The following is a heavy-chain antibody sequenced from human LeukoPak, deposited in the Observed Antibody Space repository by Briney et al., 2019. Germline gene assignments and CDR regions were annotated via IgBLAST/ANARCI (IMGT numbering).Heavy chain of an antibody. Sequence: SETLSPTCTVSGGSISSNSYYWGWIRQPPGKGLEWIGYIYYSGSTLKSRVTISVDTSKNQFSLKLSSVTAADTAVYYCVRIAVAGSDFDSWGQGTLVAVSS. J-gene: IGHJ4*02. CDR3: VRIAVAGSDFDS. D-gene: IGHD6-19*01. CDR2: IYYSGST. CDR1: GGSISSNSYY. V-gene: IGHV4-39*07.